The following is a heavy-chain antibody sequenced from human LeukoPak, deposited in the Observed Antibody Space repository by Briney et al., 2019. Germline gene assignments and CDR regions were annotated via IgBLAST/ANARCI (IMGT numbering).Heavy chain of an antibody. CDR2: IYTSGST. J-gene: IGHJ6*03. Sequence: SETLSLTFTVSGGSISSYYWSWIRQPAGKGLEWIGRIYTSGSTNYNPSLKSRVTMSVDTSKNQFSLKLSSVTAADTAVYYCAREGDFWSGYSPHDYMDVWGKGTTVTVSS. CDR1: GGSISSYY. D-gene: IGHD3-3*01. CDR3: AREGDFWSGYSPHDYMDV. V-gene: IGHV4-4*07.